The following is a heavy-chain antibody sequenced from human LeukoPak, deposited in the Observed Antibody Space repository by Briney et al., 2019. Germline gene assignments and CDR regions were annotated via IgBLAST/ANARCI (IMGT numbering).Heavy chain of an antibody. V-gene: IGHV1-2*02. CDR2: INPNSGGT. CDR3: ARDTPYYGSGLDYGGNFDY. CDR1: GYTFTGYY. D-gene: IGHD3-10*01. J-gene: IGHJ4*02. Sequence: ASVKVSCKASGYTFTGYYMHWVRQAPGQGLEWMGWINPNSGGTNYAQKFQGRVTMTRDTSISTAYMELSRLTSEDTAVYYCARDTPYYGSGLDYGGNFDYWGQGTLVTVSS.